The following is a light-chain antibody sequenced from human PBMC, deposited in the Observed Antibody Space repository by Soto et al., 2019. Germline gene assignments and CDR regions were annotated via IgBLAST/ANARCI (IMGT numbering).Light chain of an antibody. CDR1: QDISNY. CDR2: KAS. V-gene: IGKV1-33*01. CDR3: QQRSNWPLT. J-gene: IGKJ4*01. Sequence: DIQMTQSPSSLSASVGDRVTITCQASQDISNYLNWYQQKPGKAPKLLIYKASSLESGVPSRFSGSGSGTDFTLTISSLEPEDVAVYYCQQRSNWPLTFGGGTKVDI.